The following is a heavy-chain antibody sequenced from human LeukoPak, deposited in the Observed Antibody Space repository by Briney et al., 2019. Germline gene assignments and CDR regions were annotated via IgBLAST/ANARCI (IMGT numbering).Heavy chain of an antibody. CDR2: FYPGDSDT. CDR1: GSSFTSYW. D-gene: IGHD3-9*01. V-gene: IGHV5-51*01. Sequence: GASLQISCKCSGSSFTSYWIGWVRPLPGKGLEWMGIFYPGDSDTRYSPSFQGQVTISADKSISTAYLQWSSLKASDTAMYYCARRYYDILTGYSEYFDYWGQGTLVTVSS. J-gene: IGHJ4*02. CDR3: ARRYYDILTGYSEYFDY.